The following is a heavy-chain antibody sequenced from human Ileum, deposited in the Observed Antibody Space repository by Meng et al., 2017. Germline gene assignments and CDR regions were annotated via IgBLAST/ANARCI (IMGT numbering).Heavy chain of an antibody. J-gene: IGHJ4*02. D-gene: IGHD5-24*01. CDR1: GFTFDDYA. CDR3: TKDNDGWHSKTDTFED. V-gene: IGHV3-9*01. Sequence: GGSLRLSCSASGFTFDDYAMHWVRQLSGKGLEWVAGITWNSASIGYEESVRGRFTISRDNAKNSLYLHMDSLRPEDTALYYCTKDNDGWHSKTDTFEDWGQGTLVTVSS. CDR2: ITWNSASI.